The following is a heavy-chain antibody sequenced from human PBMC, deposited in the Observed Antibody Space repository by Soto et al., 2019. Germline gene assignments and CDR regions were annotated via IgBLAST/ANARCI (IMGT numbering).Heavy chain of an antibody. Sequence: QVQLVESGGGVVQPGRSLRLSCAASGFTFSSYAMNWVRQAPGKGLEWVALISYDGSSTYYADSVKGRFTISRDGSKNPLFRKMTGLGAADRAVYYVERFTSTACNLESDYRGQETLAPVSP. CDR3: ERFTSTACNLESDY. V-gene: IGHV3-30-3*01. D-gene: IGHD2-2*01. CDR2: ISYDGSST. CDR1: GFTFSSYA. J-gene: IGHJ4*02.